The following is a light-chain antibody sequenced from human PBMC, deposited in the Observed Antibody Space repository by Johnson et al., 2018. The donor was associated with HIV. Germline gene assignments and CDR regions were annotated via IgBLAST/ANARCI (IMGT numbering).Light chain of an antibody. J-gene: IGLJ1*01. V-gene: IGLV1-51*01. CDR1: SSNIGNNY. CDR2: DNN. Sequence: QSVLTQPPSVSAAPGQKVTISCSGSSSNIGNNYVSWYQQLPGTGPKLLIYDNNKRPSGIPDRFSGSKSGTSATLGITGLQTGDEADYYCGTWDSSLSAYVFGSWTKVTVL. CDR3: GTWDSSLSAYV.